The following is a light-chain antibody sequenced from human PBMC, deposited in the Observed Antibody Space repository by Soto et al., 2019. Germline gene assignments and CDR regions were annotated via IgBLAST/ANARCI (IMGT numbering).Light chain of an antibody. V-gene: IGKV3-11*01. J-gene: IGKJ5*01. CDR1: QSVSSY. CDR3: QQRSNWPPFT. Sequence: EIVLTQSRATLSLSPGESATLSCRASQSVSSYLAWYQQKPGQAPRLLIYGASIRATGIPDRISGSGSGIDFTLTISSLEPEDFAVYYCQQRSNWPPFTFGQGTRLEIK. CDR2: GAS.